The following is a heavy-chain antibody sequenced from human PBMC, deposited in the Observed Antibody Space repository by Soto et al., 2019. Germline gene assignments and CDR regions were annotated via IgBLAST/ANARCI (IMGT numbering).Heavy chain of an antibody. D-gene: IGHD1-1*01. CDR2: IIPIFGTA. V-gene: IGHV1-69*13. J-gene: IGHJ4*02. Sequence: SVKVSCKASGGTFSSYTISWVRQAPGQGLEWMGGIIPIFGTANYAQKFQGRVTITADESTSTAYMELSSLRSEDTAVYYCARGYNWNGPFDYWGQGTLVTVSS. CDR3: ARGYNWNGPFDY. CDR1: GGTFSSYT.